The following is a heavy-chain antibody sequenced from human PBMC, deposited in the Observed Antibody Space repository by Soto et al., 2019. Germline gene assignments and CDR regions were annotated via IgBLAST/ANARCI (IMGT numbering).Heavy chain of an antibody. V-gene: IGHV1-2*02. J-gene: IGHJ4*02. CDR3: ARDLGYYYDSSGYYGGNY. Sequence: QVQLVQSGAEVKKPGASVKVSCKASGYTFTGYYMHWGRQAPGQGLEWMGWINPNSGGTNYAQKFQGRVTMTRDTSISTAYMELSRLRSDDTAVYYCARDLGYYYDSSGYYGGNYWGQGTLVTVSS. CDR1: GYTFTGYY. D-gene: IGHD3-22*01. CDR2: INPNSGGT.